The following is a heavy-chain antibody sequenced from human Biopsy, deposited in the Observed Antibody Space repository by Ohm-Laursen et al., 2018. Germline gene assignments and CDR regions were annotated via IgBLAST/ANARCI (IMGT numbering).Heavy chain of an antibody. CDR3: ARDPIVGSKADGMDV. D-gene: IGHD1-26*01. CDR2: IWYDGSSE. CDR1: GFTFSVYA. J-gene: IGHJ6*02. Sequence: SLRLSCTASGFTFSVYAMHWVRQAPGKGLEWVAIIWYDGSSEYYADSVKGRFTISRDNSKNTVYLQMNSLRVEDTAVYYCARDPIVGSKADGMDVWGQGTPVTVSS. V-gene: IGHV3-33*01.